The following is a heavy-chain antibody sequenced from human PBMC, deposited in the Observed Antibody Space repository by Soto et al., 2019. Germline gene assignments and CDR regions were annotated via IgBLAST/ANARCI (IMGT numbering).Heavy chain of an antibody. J-gene: IGHJ3*02. V-gene: IGHV5-10-1*01. D-gene: IGHD1-1*01. CDR3: ASERRDDFDI. CDR2: IDPSDSYT. Sequence: GESLKISCKGSGYSFTSCWISWVRQMPGKGLEWMGRIDPSDSYTNYSPSFQGHVTISADKSISTAYLQWSSLKASDTAMYDCASERRDDFDIWGQGTMVTGSS. CDR1: GYSFTSCW.